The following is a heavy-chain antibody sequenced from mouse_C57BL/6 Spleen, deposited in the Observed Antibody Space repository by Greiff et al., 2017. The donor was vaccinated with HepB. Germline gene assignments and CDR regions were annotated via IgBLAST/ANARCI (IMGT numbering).Heavy chain of an antibody. Sequence: EVQLQQSGAELVRPGASVKLSCTASGFNIKDYYMHWVKQRPEQGLEWIGRIDPEDGDTEYAPKFQGKATMTADTSSNTAYLQLSSLTSEDTAVYYCTTDYGSSSWFAYWGQGTLVTVSA. V-gene: IGHV14-1*01. J-gene: IGHJ3*01. CDR2: IDPEDGDT. CDR1: GFNIKDYY. D-gene: IGHD1-1*01. CDR3: TTDYGSSSWFAY.